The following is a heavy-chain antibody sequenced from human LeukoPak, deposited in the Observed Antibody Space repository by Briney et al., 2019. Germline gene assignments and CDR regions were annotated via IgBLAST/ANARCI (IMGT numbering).Heavy chain of an antibody. V-gene: IGHV4-39*01. CDR1: GGSISSSSYY. CDR2: IYYSGGT. J-gene: IGHJ4*02. Sequence: PSETLSLTCTVSGGSISSSSYYWGWLRQPPGTGLEWIGSIYYSGGTYYNPSLKSRVTISVDTSKNQFSLKLSSVTAADTAVYYCASSGWRGFDYWGQGTLVTVSS. CDR3: ASSGWRGFDY. D-gene: IGHD6-19*01.